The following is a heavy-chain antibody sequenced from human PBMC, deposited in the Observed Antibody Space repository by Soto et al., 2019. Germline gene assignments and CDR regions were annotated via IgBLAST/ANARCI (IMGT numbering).Heavy chain of an antibody. J-gene: IGHJ6*02. D-gene: IGHD1-26*01. CDR2: IIPILGIA. CDR1: GGTFSSYT. Sequence: QVQLVQSGAEVKKPGSSVKVSCKASGGTFSSYTISWVRQAPGQGLEWMGRIIPILGIANYAQKFQGRVTITADKSTSTDYMELSSLRSEDTAVYYCARDRSYFDEDGMDVWGQGTTVTVSS. CDR3: ARDRSYFDEDGMDV. V-gene: IGHV1-69*08.